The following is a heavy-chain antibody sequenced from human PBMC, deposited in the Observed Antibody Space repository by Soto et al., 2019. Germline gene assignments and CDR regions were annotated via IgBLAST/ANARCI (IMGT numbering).Heavy chain of an antibody. V-gene: IGHV4-34*01. CDR2: IDHRGST. Sequence: SETLSLTCAGYGGSFSGHYWSCICQTPGKGLEWIGEIDHRGSTNYNPSLKSRVTISVDTSKNQFSLKLSSVTAADTAVYYCARDKTEVTTFVYYYYGMDVWGQGTTVT. CDR1: GGSFSGHY. CDR3: ARDKTEVTTFVYYYYGMDV. D-gene: IGHD3-16*01. J-gene: IGHJ6*02.